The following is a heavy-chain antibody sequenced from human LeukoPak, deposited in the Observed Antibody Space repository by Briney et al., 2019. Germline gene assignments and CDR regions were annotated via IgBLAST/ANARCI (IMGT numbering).Heavy chain of an antibody. V-gene: IGHV3-30*02. CDR3: AKEGEEMATRFLFDY. CDR1: GFTFSSYG. Sequence: PGGSLRLSCAASGFTFSSYGMHWVRQAPGKGLEWVAFIRYDGSNKYYADSVKGRFTISRDNSKNTLYLQMNSLRAEDTAVYYCAKEGEEMATRFLFDYWGQGTLVTVSS. J-gene: IGHJ4*02. CDR2: IRYDGSNK. D-gene: IGHD5-24*01.